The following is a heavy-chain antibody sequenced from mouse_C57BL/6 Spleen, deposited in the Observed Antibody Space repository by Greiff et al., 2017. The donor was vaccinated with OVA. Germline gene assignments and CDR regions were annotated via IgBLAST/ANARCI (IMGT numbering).Heavy chain of an antibody. Sequence: DVKLVESGGGLVKPGGSLKLSCAASGFTFSDYGMHWVRQAPEKGLEWVAYISSGSSTIYYADTVKGRFTISRDNAKNTLFLQMTSLRSEDTAMYYCAILDGYYEAYWGQGTLVTVSA. V-gene: IGHV5-17*01. CDR2: ISSGSSTI. CDR1: GFTFSDYG. J-gene: IGHJ3*01. D-gene: IGHD2-3*01. CDR3: AILDGYYEAY.